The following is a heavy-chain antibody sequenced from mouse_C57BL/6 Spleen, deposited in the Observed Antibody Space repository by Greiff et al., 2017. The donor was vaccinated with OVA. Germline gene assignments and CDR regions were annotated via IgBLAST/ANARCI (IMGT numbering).Heavy chain of an antibody. CDR1: GYTFTNYW. Sequence: VKLQESGAELVRPGTSVKMSCKASGYTFTNYWIGWAKQRPGHGLEWIGDIYPGGGYTNYNEKFKGKATLTADKSSSTAYMQFSSLTSEDSAIYYCARWGSNHAMDYWGQGTSVTVSS. D-gene: IGHD2-5*01. J-gene: IGHJ4*01. CDR3: ARWGSNHAMDY. V-gene: IGHV1-63*01. CDR2: IYPGGGYT.